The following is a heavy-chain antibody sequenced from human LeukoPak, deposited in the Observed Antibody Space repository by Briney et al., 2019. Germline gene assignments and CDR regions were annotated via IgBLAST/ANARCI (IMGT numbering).Heavy chain of an antibody. CDR2: ISSSSSYI. CDR1: GFTFSSYS. CDR3: ASTLCSDDNCYFDYYYYMDV. J-gene: IGHJ6*03. D-gene: IGHD2-15*01. V-gene: IGHV3-21*01. Sequence: GGSLRLSCAASGFTFSSYSMNWVRQAPGKGLEWVSSISSSSSYIYYADSVKGLFTISRDNAKNSLYLQMNSLRAEETGVYYCASTLCSDDNCYFDYYYYMDVWGKGTTVTISS.